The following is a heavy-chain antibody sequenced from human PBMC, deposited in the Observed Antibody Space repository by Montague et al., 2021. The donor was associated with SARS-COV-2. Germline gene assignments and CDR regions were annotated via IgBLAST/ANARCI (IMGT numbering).Heavy chain of an antibody. CDR3: ARHSGRDTIFGVVIIFDAFDX. V-gene: IGHV4-39*01. J-gene: IGHJ3*02. CDR1: GGSISSSNYY. CDR2: IYYSGST. D-gene: IGHD3-3*01. Sequence: SETLSLTCTVSGGSISSSNYYWGWIRQPPGKGLEWIGSIYYSGSTYYTPSLKSRVTISVDTSKNQFSLRLSSVTAADTAVYYCARHSGRDTIFGVVIIFDAFDXWGRGTIVTVSS.